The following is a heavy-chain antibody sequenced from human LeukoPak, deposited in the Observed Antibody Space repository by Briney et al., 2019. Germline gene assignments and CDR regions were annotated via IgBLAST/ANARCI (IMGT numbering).Heavy chain of an antibody. CDR3: AREGTRRWLQLFDY. CDR1: GYTFTSYG. D-gene: IGHD5-24*01. Sequence: GASVKVSCKASGYTFTSYGIGWVRQAPGQGLEWMGWISAYNGNTNYAQKFQGRVTITADESTSTAYMELSSLRSEDTAVYYCAREGTRRWLQLFDYWGQGTLVTVSS. CDR2: ISAYNGNT. J-gene: IGHJ4*02. V-gene: IGHV1-18*01.